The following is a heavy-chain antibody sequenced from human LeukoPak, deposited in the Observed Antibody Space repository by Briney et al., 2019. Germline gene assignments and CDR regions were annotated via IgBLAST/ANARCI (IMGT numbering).Heavy chain of an antibody. V-gene: IGHV1-46*01. CDR2: TNPSGGST. Sequence: ASVTVSCKASGYTFTSYYMHWVRQAPGQGLEWMGITNPSGGSTIYAQKFQGRVTMTRDTSTSTVNMELSSLRSEDTAVYYCAREYYYDSSGYSQYNWFDPWGQGTLVTVSS. J-gene: IGHJ5*02. D-gene: IGHD3-22*01. CDR3: AREYYYDSSGYSQYNWFDP. CDR1: GYTFTSYY.